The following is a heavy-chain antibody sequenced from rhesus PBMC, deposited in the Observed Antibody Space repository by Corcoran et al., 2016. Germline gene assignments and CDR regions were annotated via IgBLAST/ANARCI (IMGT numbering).Heavy chain of an antibody. J-gene: IGHJ4*01. V-gene: IGHV4S10*01. CDR3: PREGVTSWSRWYFDC. CDR2: IYGTRTRT. CDR1: GGYSSDSYR. Sequence: QVQLQESGPGGVKPSETPSLTCAVSGGYSSDSYRCSWIRPPPGKELEGIGYIYGTRTRTNYCPPRKSRVAIAKATSKHQFSLKLISVTDADTGGYYCPREGVTSWSRWYFDCCRQGVLGTAPS. D-gene: IGHD6-13*01.